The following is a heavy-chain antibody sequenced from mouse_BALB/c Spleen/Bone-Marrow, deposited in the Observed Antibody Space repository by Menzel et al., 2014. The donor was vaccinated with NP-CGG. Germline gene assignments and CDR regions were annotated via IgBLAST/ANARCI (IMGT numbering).Heavy chain of an antibody. CDR2: IRSKANGYTT. D-gene: IGHD1-1*01. J-gene: IGHJ2*01. V-gene: IGHV7-3*02. CDR3: ARDMGLLRFDY. CDR1: GFTFSDYY. Sequence: EVQRVESGGGLVQPGGSLRLSCATSGFTFSDYYMSWVRQPPGKALEWLGFIRSKANGYTTEYSASVKGRFTISRDNSQSILYLQMNTLRAEDSATYYCARDMGLLRFDYWGQGTTLTVSS.